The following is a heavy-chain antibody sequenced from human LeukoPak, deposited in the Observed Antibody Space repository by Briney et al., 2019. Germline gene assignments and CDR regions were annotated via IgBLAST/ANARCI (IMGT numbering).Heavy chain of an antibody. V-gene: IGHV3-48*03. CDR1: GFTFSSYE. D-gene: IGHD3-9*01. J-gene: IGHJ5*02. CDR3: AKDREGDILTGDNWFDP. CDR2: ISSSGSTI. Sequence: PGGSLRLSCAASGFTFSSYEMNWVRQAPGKGLEWVSYISSSGSTIYYADSVKGRFTISRDNSKNTLYLQMNSLRAEDTAVYYCAKDREGDILTGDNWFDPWGQGTLVTVSS.